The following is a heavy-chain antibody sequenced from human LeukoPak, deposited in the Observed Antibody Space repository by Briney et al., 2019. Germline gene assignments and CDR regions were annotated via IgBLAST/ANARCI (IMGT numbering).Heavy chain of an antibody. CDR2: IDTNTGSP. Sequence: ASVKVSCKASGYTFTNYTINWVRLAPGQGLEWMGWIDTNTGSPTYAQGFAGRFVFSLDTYATTTYLQISSLKAEDTAVYYCTRGRDTTGYFVYWGQGTLVTVSS. J-gene: IGHJ4*02. CDR3: TRGRDTTGYFVY. D-gene: IGHD1-26*01. V-gene: IGHV7-4-1*02. CDR1: GYTFTNYT.